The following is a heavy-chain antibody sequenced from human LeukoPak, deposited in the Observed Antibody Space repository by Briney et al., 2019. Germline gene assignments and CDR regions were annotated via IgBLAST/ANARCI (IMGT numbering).Heavy chain of an antibody. CDR2: INTHTGNP. V-gene: IGHV7-4-1*02. Sequence: ASVEVSCKASGYSFNSNGMNWVRQAPGQGLEWMGWINTHTGNPIYAQGLTGRFVFSLDPSVSTAYLQISSLKAEDTAIYYCAREILRFDIWGQGTMVTVSS. CDR3: AREILRFDI. CDR1: GYSFNSNG. J-gene: IGHJ3*02.